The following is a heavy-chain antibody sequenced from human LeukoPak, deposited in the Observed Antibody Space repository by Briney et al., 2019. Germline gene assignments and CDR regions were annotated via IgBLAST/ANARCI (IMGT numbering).Heavy chain of an antibody. CDR2: INTNTGNP. V-gene: IGHV7-4-1*01. CDR1: GYTFTSYA. D-gene: IGHD3-22*01. J-gene: IGHJ6*02. Sequence: ASVKVSCKASGYTFTSYAMNWVRQAPGQGLEGMGWINTNTGNPTYAQGFTGRFVFSLDTSVSTAYLQICSLKAEDTAVYYCARGDYYYDDSSGYYQPMTYYYGMDVWGQGTTVTVSS. CDR3: ARGDYYYDDSSGYYQPMTYYYGMDV.